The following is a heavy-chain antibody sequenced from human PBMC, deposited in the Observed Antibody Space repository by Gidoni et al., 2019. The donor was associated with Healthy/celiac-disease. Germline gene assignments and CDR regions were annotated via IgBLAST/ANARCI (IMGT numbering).Heavy chain of an antibody. D-gene: IGHD2-15*01. Sequence: QLQLQESGPGLVKPSETLSLTCTVSGGSISSSSYYWGWIRQPPGKGLEWIGSIYYSGSTYYNPSLKSRVTISVDTSKNQFSLKLSSVTAADTAVYYCASPRVVAAAIDYWGQGTLVTVSS. CDR1: GGSISSSSYY. J-gene: IGHJ4*02. CDR2: IYYSGST. V-gene: IGHV4-39*01. CDR3: ASPRVVAAAIDY.